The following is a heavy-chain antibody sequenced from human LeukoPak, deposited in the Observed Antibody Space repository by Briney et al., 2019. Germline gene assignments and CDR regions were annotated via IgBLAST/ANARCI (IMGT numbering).Heavy chain of an antibody. J-gene: IGHJ4*02. Sequence: GGSLRLSCAASGFSFSNYAMHWVRQAPGKGLEYVSTISSSGITTYYASSVKGRFTISRDDSRNTLYLQMGSLRAEGMAVYYCARASYDFWGGDYWGQGTLVTVSS. CDR2: ISSSGITT. CDR3: ARASYDFWGGDY. CDR1: GFSFSNYA. V-gene: IGHV3-64*01. D-gene: IGHD3-3*01.